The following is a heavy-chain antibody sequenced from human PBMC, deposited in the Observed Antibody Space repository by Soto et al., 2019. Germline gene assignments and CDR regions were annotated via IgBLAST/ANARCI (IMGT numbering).Heavy chain of an antibody. Sequence: GGSLRLSCAASGFTFSGSAMHWVRQASGKGLEWVGRIRSKANSYATAYAASVEGRFTISRDDSKNTAYMQMNSLKTKDRAVYYCTSGVYYCSSTSCLARYYYYYYMDVWGKGTTVTVSS. CDR2: IRSKANSYAT. V-gene: IGHV3-73*01. D-gene: IGHD2-2*01. J-gene: IGHJ6*03. CDR1: GFTFSGSA. CDR3: TSGVYYCSSTSCLARYYYYYYMDV.